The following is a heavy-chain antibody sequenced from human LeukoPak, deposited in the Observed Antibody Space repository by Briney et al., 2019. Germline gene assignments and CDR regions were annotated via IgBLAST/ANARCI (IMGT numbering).Heavy chain of an antibody. J-gene: IGHJ4*02. CDR3: AKVRGERPINYYDILTGYYNVFDY. CDR1: GFTFSSYA. D-gene: IGHD3-9*01. V-gene: IGHV3-23*01. Sequence: RSGGSLRLSCAASGFTFSSYAMSWVRQAPGKGLEWVSAISGSGGSTYYADSVKGRFTISRDNSKNTLYLQMNSLRAEDTAVYYCAKVRGERPINYYDILTGYYNVFDYWGQGTLVTVSS. CDR2: ISGSGGST.